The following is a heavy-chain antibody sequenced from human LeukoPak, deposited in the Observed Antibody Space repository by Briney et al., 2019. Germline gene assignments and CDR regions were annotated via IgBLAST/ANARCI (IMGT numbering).Heavy chain of an antibody. CDR1: GGSISSSSYY. J-gene: IGHJ6*01. Sequence: PSETLSLTRTVSGGSISSSSYYWGWIRQPPGKGLEWIAIIYYSGSTYYNPSLKSRVTISVHTSKNQFSLKLSSVTAADTAVYYCAREEVVVTAILYYYGTDVWGQGTTVTVSS. D-gene: IGHD2-21*02. V-gene: IGHV4-39*07. CDR3: AREEVVVTAILYYYGTDV. CDR2: IYYSGST.